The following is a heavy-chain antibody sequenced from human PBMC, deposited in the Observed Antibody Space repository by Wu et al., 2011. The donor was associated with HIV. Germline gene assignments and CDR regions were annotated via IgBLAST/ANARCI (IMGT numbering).Heavy chain of an antibody. J-gene: IGHJ3*02. D-gene: IGHD2-2*01. V-gene: IGHV1-69*05. CDR1: GGIFSSYA. Sequence: QVQLVQSGAEVKKPGSSVKVSCKASGGIFSSYAINWVRQAPGQGLEWMGGIIPILGTTNYAQKFQDRVTITTDESTSTAYMGLGSLKSEDTAIYYCAGPGVEAAAMEAFDTWGQGT. CDR3: AGPGVEAAAMEAFDT. CDR2: IIPILGTT.